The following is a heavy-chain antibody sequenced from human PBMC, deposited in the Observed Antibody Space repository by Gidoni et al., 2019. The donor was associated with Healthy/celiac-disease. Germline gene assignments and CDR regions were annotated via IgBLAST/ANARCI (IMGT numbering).Heavy chain of an antibody. Sequence: QVQLVESGGGVVQPGGSLRLSCAASGFTFSSYGMHWVRQAPGKGLEWVAFIRYDGSNKYYADSVKGRFTISRDNSKNTLYLQMNSLRAEDTAVYYCAKDLGGYKIAAFDYWGQGTLVTVSS. CDR3: AKDLGGYKIAAFDY. V-gene: IGHV3-30*02. CDR2: IRYDGSNK. CDR1: GFTFSSYG. D-gene: IGHD3-16*01. J-gene: IGHJ4*02.